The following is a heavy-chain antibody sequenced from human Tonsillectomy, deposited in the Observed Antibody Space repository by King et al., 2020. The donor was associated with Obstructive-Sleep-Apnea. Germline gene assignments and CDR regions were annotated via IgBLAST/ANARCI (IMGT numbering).Heavy chain of an antibody. CDR1: GGSFSGYY. D-gene: IGHD1-26*01. CDR3: ARKGLGHYPFDY. Sequence: VQLPQWGAGLLKPSETLSLTCAVYGGSFSGYYWSWIRQPPGKGLEWIGEINHSGSTNYNPSLKSRVTISVDTSKNQFSLKLSSVTAADTAVYYCARKGLGHYPFDYWGQGTLVTVSS. CDR2: INHSGST. J-gene: IGHJ4*02. V-gene: IGHV4-34*01.